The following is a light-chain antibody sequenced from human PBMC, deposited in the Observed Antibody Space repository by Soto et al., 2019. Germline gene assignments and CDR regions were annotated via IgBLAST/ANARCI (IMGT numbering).Light chain of an antibody. J-gene: IGKJ2*01. Sequence: DVVMTQSPETLAVSLGERAAINCKSSQNLLFSSNNKNSLAWYQQKPGQPPKLLIYWASTRESGAPDRFSGSGSGTDFTLTISSLQAEDVAVYYCQQYHTTPTTFGQGTKLEIK. CDR2: WAS. CDR1: QNLLFSSNNKNS. CDR3: QQYHTTPTT. V-gene: IGKV4-1*01.